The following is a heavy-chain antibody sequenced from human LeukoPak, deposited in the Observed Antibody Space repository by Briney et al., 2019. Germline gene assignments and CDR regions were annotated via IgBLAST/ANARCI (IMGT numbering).Heavy chain of an antibody. CDR2: ISESGGST. D-gene: IGHD6-19*01. CDR1: GFTFSNYD. V-gene: IGHV3-23*01. CDR3: AKDLSRAVAADWFDP. Sequence: PGGSLRLSCAASGFTFSNYDMSWVRQAPGKVLEWVSSISESGGSTYYADSVKGRFTISRDNSKNTPYLQMTNLRAADTAVYYCAKDLSRAVAADWFDPWDQGSLVTVSS. J-gene: IGHJ5*02.